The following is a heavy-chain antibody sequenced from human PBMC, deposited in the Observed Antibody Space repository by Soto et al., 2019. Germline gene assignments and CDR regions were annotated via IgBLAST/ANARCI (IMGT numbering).Heavy chain of an antibody. J-gene: IGHJ4*02. Sequence: GGSLRLSCATSGFTFNDFTMHWVRPVPGKGLEWVSLIRWDGGNTYYAHSVKGRFTISRDNSKNFLYLQMNSLRTEDTALYYCTTGVWGSYRYNFDYFDYWGQGTLVTVSS. CDR1: GFTFNDFT. CDR3: TTGVWGSYRYNFDYFDY. CDR2: IRWDGGNT. V-gene: IGHV3-43*01. D-gene: IGHD3-16*02.